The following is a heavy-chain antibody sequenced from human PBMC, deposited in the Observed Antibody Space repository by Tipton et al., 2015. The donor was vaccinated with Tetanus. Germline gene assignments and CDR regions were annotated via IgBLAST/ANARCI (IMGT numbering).Heavy chain of an antibody. CDR2: IKQDGSEK. Sequence: SLRLSCAASGFTFSSYWMGWVRQAPGKGLEWVANIKQDGSEKYYVDSVKGRFTISRDNAKNSLYLQMNSLRAEDTAVYYCARDYYYDSSGYLLWGQGTLVTVSS. CDR3: ARDYYYDSSGYLL. J-gene: IGHJ4*02. V-gene: IGHV3-7*01. D-gene: IGHD3-22*01. CDR1: GFTFSSYW.